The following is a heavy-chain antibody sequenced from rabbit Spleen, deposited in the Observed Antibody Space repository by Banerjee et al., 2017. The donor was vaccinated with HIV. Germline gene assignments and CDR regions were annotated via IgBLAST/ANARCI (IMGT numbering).Heavy chain of an antibody. CDR2: INTWSNRP. V-gene: IGHV1S45*01. D-gene: IGHD2-1*01. CDR1: GFSFNDDYV. Sequence: QQQLVESGGGLVKPGASLTLTCKASGFSFNDDYVMCWVRQSPGKGLKWIACINTWSNRPVYASWAKGRFTMSKTSSTTVTLQMTSLTAADTATYFCARGSAAMTMVITGYYLSLWGQGTLVTVS. CDR3: ARGSAAMTMVITGYYLSL. J-gene: IGHJ4*01.